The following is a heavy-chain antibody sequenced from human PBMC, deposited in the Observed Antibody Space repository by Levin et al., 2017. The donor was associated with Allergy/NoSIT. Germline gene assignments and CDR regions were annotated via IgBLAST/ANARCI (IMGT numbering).Heavy chain of an antibody. CDR1: GGSFSGYY. V-gene: IGHV4-34*01. CDR3: ARGVLHGSHKGTNWFDP. D-gene: IGHD1-26*01. J-gene: IGHJ5*02. CDR2: INHSGST. Sequence: SQTLSLTCAVYGGSFSGYYWSWIRQPPGKGLEWIGEINHSGSTNYNPSLKSRVTISVDTSKNQFSLKLSSVTAADTAVYYCARGVLHGSHKGTNWFDPWGQGTLVTVSS.